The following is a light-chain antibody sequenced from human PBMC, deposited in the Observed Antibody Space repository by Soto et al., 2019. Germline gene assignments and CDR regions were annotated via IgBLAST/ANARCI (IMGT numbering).Light chain of an antibody. V-gene: IGKV1-27*01. J-gene: IGKJ4*01. CDR1: QGISTY. CDR2: AAS. Sequence: DIQMTQSPSSLSASVGGRVTITCRASQGISTYLAWYQQKPGKVPKLLIYAASTLQSWVPSRFSGSGSGTEFTLTISSLQPEDVATYFCLKYNSAPLTFGVGIKVEIK. CDR3: LKYNSAPLT.